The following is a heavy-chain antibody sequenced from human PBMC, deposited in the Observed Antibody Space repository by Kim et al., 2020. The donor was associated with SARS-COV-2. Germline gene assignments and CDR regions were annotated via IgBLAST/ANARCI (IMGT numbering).Heavy chain of an antibody. J-gene: IGHJ4*02. CDR1: GFTVSSNY. Sequence: GGSLRLSCAASGFTVSSNYMSWVRQAPGKGLEWVSVIYSGGSTYYADSVKGRFTISRDNSKNTLYLQMNSLRAEDTAVYYCASGPYGDYIYYFDYWGQGTLVTVSS. D-gene: IGHD4-17*01. CDR3: ASGPYGDYIYYFDY. V-gene: IGHV3-53*01. CDR2: IYSGGST.